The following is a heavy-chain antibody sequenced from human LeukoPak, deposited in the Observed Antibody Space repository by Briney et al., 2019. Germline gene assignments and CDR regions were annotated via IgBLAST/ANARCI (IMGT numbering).Heavy chain of an antibody. CDR3: AREGDTLYGDYEAFDI. Sequence: GGSLRLSCAASGFTFSTYSMNWVRQAPGKGLEWVSSISSSSDYIHYADSLKGRFTISRDNSKNTLYLQMNSLRAEDTAVYYCAREGDTLYGDYEAFDIWGQGTMVTVSS. CDR2: ISSSSDYI. V-gene: IGHV3-21*01. J-gene: IGHJ3*02. CDR1: GFTFSTYS. D-gene: IGHD4-17*01.